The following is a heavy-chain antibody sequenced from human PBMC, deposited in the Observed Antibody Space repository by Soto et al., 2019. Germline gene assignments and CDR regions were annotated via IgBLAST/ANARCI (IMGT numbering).Heavy chain of an antibody. CDR1: GGSFSGYY. Sequence: QVQLQQWGAGLLKPSETLCLTCAVYGGSFSGYYWSWIRQPPGKGLEWIGEINHSGSTNYNPSLKSRVTISVDTSKNQFSLKLSSVTAADTAVYYCARGKWLRSSFDYWGQGTLVTVSS. CDR3: ARGKWLRSSFDY. D-gene: IGHD5-12*01. J-gene: IGHJ4*02. CDR2: INHSGST. V-gene: IGHV4-34*01.